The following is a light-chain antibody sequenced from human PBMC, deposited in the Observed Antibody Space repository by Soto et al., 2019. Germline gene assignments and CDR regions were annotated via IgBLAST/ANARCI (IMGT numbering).Light chain of an antibody. V-gene: IGKV1-27*01. J-gene: IGKJ5*01. CDR3: QKYNSAPPDT. CDR2: AAS. CDR1: QGISNY. Sequence: DIQMTQSPSSLSASVGDRVTITCRASQGISNYLAWYHQKPGKVPKLLIYAASTLQSGVPSRFSGSGSGTDFTLTISSLQPEDVATYYCQKYNSAPPDTFGQGTRLEIK.